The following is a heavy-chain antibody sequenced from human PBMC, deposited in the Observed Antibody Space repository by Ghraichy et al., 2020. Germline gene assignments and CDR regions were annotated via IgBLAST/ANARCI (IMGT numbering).Heavy chain of an antibody. CDR1: GGTFSSYA. Sequence: SVKVSCKASGGTFSSYAISWVRQAPGQGLEWMGGIIPIFGTANYAQKFQGRVTITADESTSTAYMELSSLRSEDTAVYYCAMPYGSGSYFSNYYYYMDVWGKGTTVTVSS. CDR2: IIPIFGTA. D-gene: IGHD3-10*01. V-gene: IGHV1-69*13. J-gene: IGHJ6*03. CDR3: AMPYGSGSYFSNYYYYMDV.